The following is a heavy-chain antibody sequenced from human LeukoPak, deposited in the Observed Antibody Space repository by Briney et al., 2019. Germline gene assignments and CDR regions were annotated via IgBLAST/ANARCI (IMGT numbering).Heavy chain of an antibody. CDR1: GFTXTGYY. V-gene: IGHV1-2*02. J-gene: IGHJ4*02. CDR3: ARGGHDYGDYGY. Sequence: GASVKVSCRASGFTXTGYYIHWVRQAPGQGLEWMGWINPNSGGTKYAQKFQGRVTMTRDTSISTAYMELSRLRSDDTAVYYCARGGHDYGDYGYWGQGRLVTVSS. D-gene: IGHD4-17*01. CDR2: INPNSGGT.